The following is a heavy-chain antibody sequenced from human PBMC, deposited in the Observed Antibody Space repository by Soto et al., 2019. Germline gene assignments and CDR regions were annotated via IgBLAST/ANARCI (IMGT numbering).Heavy chain of an antibody. CDR2: TYYRSKWYN. V-gene: IGHV6-1*01. Sequence: SQTLSLTCAISGDSVSSNSAAWNWIRQSPSRGLEWLGRTYYRSKWYNDYAVSVKSRITIDPDTSKNQFSLQLNSVTPEDTAVYYCARDYYDSSGYYYIYYYGMDVWGQGTTVTDSS. CDR1: GDSVSSNSAA. D-gene: IGHD3-22*01. CDR3: ARDYYDSSGYYYIYYYGMDV. J-gene: IGHJ6*02.